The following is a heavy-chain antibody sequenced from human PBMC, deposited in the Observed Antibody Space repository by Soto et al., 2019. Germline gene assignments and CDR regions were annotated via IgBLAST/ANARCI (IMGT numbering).Heavy chain of an antibody. D-gene: IGHD1-26*01. CDR1: GFSLSSHS. CDR2: ISSGGSET. Sequence: GGSLRLSCAASGFSLSSHSVNWVRQAPGKGLEWVSYISSGGSETFYTDSVNGRFTISRDDAKNSLYLQMNSLRVEDTAVYYCTRGLLDGTDAWGQGTLVTVSS. CDR3: TRGLLDGTDA. V-gene: IGHV3-48*01. J-gene: IGHJ5*02.